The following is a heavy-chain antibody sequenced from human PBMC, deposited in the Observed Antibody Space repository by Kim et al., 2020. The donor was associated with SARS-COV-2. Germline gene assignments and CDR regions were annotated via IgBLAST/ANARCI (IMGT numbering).Heavy chain of an antibody. V-gene: IGHV3-33*08. D-gene: IGHD6-13*01. Sequence: GGSLRLSCAASGFTFSSYGMRWVRQAPGKGLEWVAVIWYDGSNKYYADSVKGRFTISRDNSKNMLYLQMNSLRAEDTAVYYCASNPSSPIYYYYGMDVWGRGTTVTVSS. CDR3: ASNPSSPIYYYYGMDV. CDR1: GFTFSSYG. J-gene: IGHJ6*02. CDR2: IWYDGSNK.